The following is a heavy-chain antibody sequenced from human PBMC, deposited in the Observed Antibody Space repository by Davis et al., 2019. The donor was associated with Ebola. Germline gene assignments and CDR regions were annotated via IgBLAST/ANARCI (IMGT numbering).Heavy chain of an antibody. CDR1: GFTFSSYS. Sequence: GGSLRLSCTASGFTFSSYSMSWVCHAPGQGLEWVSNIKQDGSEKYYVDSVKGRFTISRDNAKNSLYLQMNSLISDDTAVYYCAREAIVVVVGGGMDVWGQGTMVTVSS. D-gene: IGHD2-15*01. CDR2: IKQDGSEK. CDR3: AREAIVVVVGGGMDV. J-gene: IGHJ6*02. V-gene: IGHV3-7*01.